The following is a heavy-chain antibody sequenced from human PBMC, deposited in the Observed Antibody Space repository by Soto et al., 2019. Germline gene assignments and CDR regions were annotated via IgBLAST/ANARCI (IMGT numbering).Heavy chain of an antibody. Sequence: GGSLRLSCAASGFTFSSYAMSWVRQAPGKGLEWVSAISGSGGSTYYAHSVKGRFTISRDNSKNTLYLQMNSLRAEDTAIYYCAKFKVAQWYLHRNWFDPWGQGTLVTVSS. D-gene: IGHD1-26*01. CDR1: GFTFSSYA. V-gene: IGHV3-23*01. CDR3: AKFKVAQWYLHRNWFDP. J-gene: IGHJ5*02. CDR2: ISGSGGST.